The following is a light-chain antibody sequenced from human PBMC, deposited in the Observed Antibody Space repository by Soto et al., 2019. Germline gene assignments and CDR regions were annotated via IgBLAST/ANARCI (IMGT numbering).Light chain of an antibody. CDR1: QGISSY. CDR2: AAS. CDR3: QQYYSYPYT. J-gene: IGKJ2*01. V-gene: IGKV1-8*01. Sequence: AIRMTQSPSSFSASTGDRVTITCRASQGISSYLAWYQQKPGKAPKLLIYAASTLQSGVPSRFSGSGSGTDFTLTISCLQSEEFATNYCQQYYSYPYTFGQGTKLEIK.